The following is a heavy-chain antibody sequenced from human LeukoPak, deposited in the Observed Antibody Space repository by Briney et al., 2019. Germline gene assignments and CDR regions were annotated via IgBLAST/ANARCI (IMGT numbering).Heavy chain of an antibody. CDR1: GYTFTGYY. J-gene: IGHJ4*01. CDR3: ARDYDFWSGYCDY. D-gene: IGHD3-3*01. V-gene: IGHV1-2*02. Sequence: ASVKGSCKAAGYTFTGYYIHWVRQAPGQGLEWMGWINPNSGGTHYAQKFQGRVTMTRDTSISTAYMELSRLRSDDTAVYYGARDYDFWSGYCDYWGHGILVTVSS. CDR2: INPNSGGT.